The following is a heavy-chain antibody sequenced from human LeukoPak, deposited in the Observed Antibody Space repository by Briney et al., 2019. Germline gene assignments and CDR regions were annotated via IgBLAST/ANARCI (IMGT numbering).Heavy chain of an antibody. CDR3: AGSSAYDFDY. CDR2: IKQDGSEK. CDR1: GFTFSSYW. J-gene: IGHJ4*02. Sequence: PGGSLRLSCAASGFTFSSYWMSRVRQAPGKGLEWVANIKQDGSEKYYVDSVKGRFTISRDNAKNSLYLQMNSLRAEDSAVYYCAGSSAYDFDYWGQGTLVTVSS. D-gene: IGHD3-22*01. V-gene: IGHV3-7*01.